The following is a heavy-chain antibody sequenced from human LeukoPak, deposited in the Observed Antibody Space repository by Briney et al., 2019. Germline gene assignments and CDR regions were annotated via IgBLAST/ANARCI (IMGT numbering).Heavy chain of an antibody. CDR2: IYYSGST. D-gene: IGHD1-26*01. J-gene: IGHJ4*02. Sequence: SETLSLTCTVSGGSISSSSYYWGWIRQPPGKGLEWIGSIYYSGSTYYNPSLKSRVTISVDKSKNQFSLKLSSVTAADTAVYYCARDSSYSGSYQAKIFDYWGQGTLVTVSS. V-gene: IGHV4-39*07. CDR1: GGSISSSSYY. CDR3: ARDSSYSGSYQAKIFDY.